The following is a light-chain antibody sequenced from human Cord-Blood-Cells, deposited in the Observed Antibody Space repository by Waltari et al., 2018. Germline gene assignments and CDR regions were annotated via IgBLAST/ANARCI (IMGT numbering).Light chain of an antibody. CDR1: QSISRY. CDR2: AAS. Sequence: DIQMTQSPSSLSASVGDRVTITCRASQSISRYLNWYQQKPGEAPKLLIYAASRLQSGVPASFSGSGSGTDFALAIICLQPDDCATYYCQQSYSTPYSFGQGTNLEIK. J-gene: IGKJ2*03. V-gene: IGKV1-39*01. CDR3: QQSYSTPYS.